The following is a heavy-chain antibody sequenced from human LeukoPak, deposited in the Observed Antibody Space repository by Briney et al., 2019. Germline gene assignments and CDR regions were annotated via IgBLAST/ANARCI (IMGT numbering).Heavy chain of an antibody. J-gene: IGHJ3*02. CDR2: INPSGGST. CDR3: ARVPVVVVAANTGNAFDI. CDR1: GYTFTSYY. V-gene: IGHV1-46*01. D-gene: IGHD2-15*01. Sequence: ASVKVFCKASGYTFTSYYMHWVRQAPGQGLEWMGIINPSGGSTSYAQKFQGRVTMTRDTSTSTVYMELSSLRSEDTAVYYCARVPVVVVAANTGNAFDIWGQGTMVTVSS.